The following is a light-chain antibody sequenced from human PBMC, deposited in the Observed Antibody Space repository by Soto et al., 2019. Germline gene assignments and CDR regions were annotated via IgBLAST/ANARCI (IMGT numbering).Light chain of an antibody. V-gene: IGKV1-5*03. CDR3: QQYNSHPWT. Sequence: DILMTQSPSTLSASVGDRVTITCRASQSVAGWLAWYQHKPGKAPKLLIDKASSLESGVPSTFSGSASGTEFTLTISTLHPDDVATHYCQQYNSHPWTFGQGTKVDIK. CDR2: KAS. CDR1: QSVAGW. J-gene: IGKJ1*01.